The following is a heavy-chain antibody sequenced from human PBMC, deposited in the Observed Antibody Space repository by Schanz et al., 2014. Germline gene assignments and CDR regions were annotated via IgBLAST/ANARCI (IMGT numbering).Heavy chain of an antibody. CDR2: IFFRGST. Sequence: QVQLQESGPGLVKPSQTLSLTCAVSGGSISSGGYSWSWIRQPPGKGLEWIGYIFFRGSTYYNPSLKSRVPISIDTSKTQFSRRLPSVTAADTAVYYCYGMDVWGQGTTVTVSS. CDR1: GGSISSGGYS. CDR3: YGMDV. V-gene: IGHV4-30-4*07. J-gene: IGHJ6*02.